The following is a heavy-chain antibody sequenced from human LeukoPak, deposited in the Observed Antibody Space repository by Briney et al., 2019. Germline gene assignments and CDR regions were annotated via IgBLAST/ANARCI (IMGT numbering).Heavy chain of an antibody. V-gene: IGHV4-59*01. CDR1: GGSINSYY. J-gene: IGHJ3*02. Sequence: SETLSLTCTVSGGSINSYYWSWIRQFPGKGLERIGYISYSGSTNYNPSLKSRVTISVDTSKNQFSLKLSSVTAADTAVYYCARDPTSRSSAFDIWGQGTMVTVSS. CDR3: ARDPTSRSSAFDI. CDR2: ISYSGST.